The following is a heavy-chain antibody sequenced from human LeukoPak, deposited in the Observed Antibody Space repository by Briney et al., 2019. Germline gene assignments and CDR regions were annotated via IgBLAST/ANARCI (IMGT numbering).Heavy chain of an antibody. CDR2: TSSYNGKT. Sequence: ASVKVSCKAFGYTFTNYGMTWVRQAAGQGLEWMGWTSSYNGKTNYVQKFQGRVAMSADPSTNTAYMELRSLTSDDMGIYYCASDPPRWATVWAFEIWGEGTVVTVSS. V-gene: IGHV1-18*03. D-gene: IGHD1-26*01. CDR3: ASDPPRWATVWAFEI. J-gene: IGHJ3*02. CDR1: GYTFTNYG.